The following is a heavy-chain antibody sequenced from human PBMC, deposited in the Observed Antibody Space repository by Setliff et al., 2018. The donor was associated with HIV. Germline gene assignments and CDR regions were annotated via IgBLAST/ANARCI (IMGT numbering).Heavy chain of an antibody. CDR1: GGSIRSHY. Sequence: SETLSLTCIVSGGSIRSHYWSWIRQPPGKGLEWIGYIYYSGSTNYNPSLKSRVSISVDTSKNQFSLRLSSVIASDTGVYYCARVPKTLLPRDYYMDVWGNGTTVTVSS. J-gene: IGHJ6*03. CDR3: ARVPKTLLPRDYYMDV. V-gene: IGHV4-59*11. CDR2: IYYSGST.